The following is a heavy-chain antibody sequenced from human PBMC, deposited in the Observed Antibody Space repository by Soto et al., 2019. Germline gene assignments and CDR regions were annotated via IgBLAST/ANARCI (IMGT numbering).Heavy chain of an antibody. CDR3: ASESRPYCSGGSCYSTSSDPQFDY. D-gene: IGHD2-15*01. CDR2: IYYSGST. J-gene: IGHJ4*02. Sequence: PSETHRQTGTFADSVDIGGRHIMSRIRQHPGKGLEWIGYIYYSGSTYYNPSLKSRVTISVDTSKNQFSLKLSSVTAADTAVYYCASESRPYCSGGSCYSTSSDPQFDYWGLGSLVTVS. V-gene: IGHV4-31*03. CDR1: DSVDIGGRHI.